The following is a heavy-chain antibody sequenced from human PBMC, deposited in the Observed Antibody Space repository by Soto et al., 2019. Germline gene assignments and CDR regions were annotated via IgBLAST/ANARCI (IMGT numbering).Heavy chain of an antibody. CDR2: INADGTST. CDR1: GFSFSHYR. J-gene: IGHJ4*02. Sequence: EVTLRLPWSASGFSFSHYRLHGVRQVSGKGLEWVSRINADGTSTSYADSVQWRFSISRANARNTLFLHLNSLIAVDAAVYYSVKVVPRGPSVPRFYYNSWGQGA. D-gene: IGHD2-2*01. V-gene: IGHV3-74*01. CDR3: VKVVPRGPSVPRFYYNS.